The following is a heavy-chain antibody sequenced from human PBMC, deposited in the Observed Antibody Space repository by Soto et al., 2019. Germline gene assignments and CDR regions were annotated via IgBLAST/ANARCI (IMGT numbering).Heavy chain of an antibody. Sequence: GGSLRLSCAAYGFTFSSYWMSWVRQAPGKGLEWVANIKQDGSEKYYVDSVKGRFTISRDNAKNSLYLQMNSLRAEDTAVYYCARFPLAYCGGDCYPNWYFDLWGRGTLVTVSS. CDR3: ARFPLAYCGGDCYPNWYFDL. CDR1: GFTFSSYW. J-gene: IGHJ2*01. CDR2: IKQDGSEK. D-gene: IGHD2-21*01. V-gene: IGHV3-7*01.